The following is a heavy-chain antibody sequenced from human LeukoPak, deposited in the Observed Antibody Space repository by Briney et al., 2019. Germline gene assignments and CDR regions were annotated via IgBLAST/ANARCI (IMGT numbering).Heavy chain of an antibody. J-gene: IGHJ4*02. CDR2: ISGSGGST. CDR3: AKGEYQLLNFDY. D-gene: IGHD2-2*01. V-gene: IGHV3-23*01. Sequence: PGGSLRLSCAASGFTFSSYAMGWVRQAPGKGLEWVSAISGSGGSTYYADSVKGRFTISRDNSKNTLYLQMNSLRAEDTAVYYCAKGEYQLLNFDYWGQGTLVTVSS. CDR1: GFTFSSYA.